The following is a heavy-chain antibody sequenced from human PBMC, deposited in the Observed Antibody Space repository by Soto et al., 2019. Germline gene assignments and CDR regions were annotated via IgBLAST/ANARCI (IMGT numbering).Heavy chain of an antibody. CDR3: ERPYCTSTTCTDD. CDR1: GFTFNDYY. CDR2: ISSTGNTI. Sequence: PGVSLRLSCSASGFTFNDYYMSWIRQAPGKGLEWVSYISSTGNTIYYADSVKGRFTISRDNAGNSLYLQMNSLRADDTAVYYCERPYCTSTTCTDDCGQGTLVTVSS. D-gene: IGHD2-2*01. J-gene: IGHJ1*01. V-gene: IGHV3-11*01.